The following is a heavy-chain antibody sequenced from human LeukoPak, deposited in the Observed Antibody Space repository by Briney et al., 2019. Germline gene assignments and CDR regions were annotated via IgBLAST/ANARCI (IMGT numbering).Heavy chain of an antibody. Sequence: GESLKISCKGSGYSFTSYWIGWVRQMPGKGLEWMGIIYPGDSDTRYSPSFQGQVTISADKSISTAYLQWSSLKASDTATYYCGRLAAGYCSSTSCTDAFDIWGQGTMVTVSS. CDR3: GRLAAGYCSSTSCTDAFDI. V-gene: IGHV5-51*01. CDR2: IYPGDSDT. CDR1: GYSFTSYW. J-gene: IGHJ3*02. D-gene: IGHD2-2*03.